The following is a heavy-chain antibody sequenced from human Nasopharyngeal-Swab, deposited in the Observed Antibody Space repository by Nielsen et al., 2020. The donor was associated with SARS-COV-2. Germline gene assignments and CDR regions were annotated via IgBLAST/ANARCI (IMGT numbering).Heavy chain of an antibody. J-gene: IGHJ4*02. V-gene: IGHV3-9*01. Sequence: GGSLRLSCAASGFTFDDYAMHWVRQAPGKGLEWVSGISWNSGSIGYADSVKGRFTISRENAKNSLYLQMNSLRAGDTAVYYCARFVYYYDSSGVGGFDYWGQGTLVTVSS. CDR1: GFTFDDYA. CDR2: ISWNSGSI. CDR3: ARFVYYYDSSGVGGFDY. D-gene: IGHD3-22*01.